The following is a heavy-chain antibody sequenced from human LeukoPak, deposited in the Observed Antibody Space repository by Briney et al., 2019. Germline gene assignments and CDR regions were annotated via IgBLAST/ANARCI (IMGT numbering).Heavy chain of an antibody. D-gene: IGHD6-13*01. CDR1: GFTFRNYD. CDR2: ISWNSGSI. Sequence: GGSLRLSCAASGFTFRNYDMSWVRQAPGKGLEWVSGISWNSGSIGYADSVKGRFTISRDNAKNSLYLQMNSLRAEDTALYYCAKGGSSSRWVYYYYGMDVWGQGTTVTVSS. V-gene: IGHV3-9*01. J-gene: IGHJ6*02. CDR3: AKGGSSSRWVYYYYGMDV.